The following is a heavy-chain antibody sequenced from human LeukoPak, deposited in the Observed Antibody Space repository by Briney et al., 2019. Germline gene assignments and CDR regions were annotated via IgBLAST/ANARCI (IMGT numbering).Heavy chain of an antibody. CDR1: GDSISTYY. CDR3: AKKALPGNWFDP. Sequence: SETLSLTCTASGDSISTYYWNWIRQPAGKGLEWIERIYASGNTNYNPSLKSRVTMSLDTSKNQFSLNLSSVTAADTAMYYCAKKALPGNWFDPWGQGTLVTVSS. CDR2: IYASGNT. V-gene: IGHV4-4*07. J-gene: IGHJ5*02.